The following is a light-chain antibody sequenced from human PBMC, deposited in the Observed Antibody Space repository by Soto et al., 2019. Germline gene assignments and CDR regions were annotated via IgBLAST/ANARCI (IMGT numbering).Light chain of an antibody. J-gene: IGKJ2*01. Sequence: DLQMTQSPSTLSASVGDRVPITCRASQSISSWLAWYQQKTGKAPKLLIYDASGLESGVPSRFSGSGSGKEFTLSISSLQTDDFATYYCQQYNTYPYTFGQGTKLEIK. V-gene: IGKV1-5*01. CDR2: DAS. CDR1: QSISSW. CDR3: QQYNTYPYT.